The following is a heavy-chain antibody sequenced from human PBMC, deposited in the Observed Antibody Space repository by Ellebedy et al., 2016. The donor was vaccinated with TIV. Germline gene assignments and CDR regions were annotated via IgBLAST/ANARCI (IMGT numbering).Heavy chain of an antibody. CDR2: IEPSGGTT. J-gene: IGHJ6*02. D-gene: IGHD2-2*01. V-gene: IGHV1-46*01. CDR1: GYTFTGYY. Sequence: AASVKVSCKTSGYTFTGYYIHWVRQAPGQGLERMGIIEPSGGTTNYAKKFQGRVTVTRDTSTSTVDMELRSLRSEDTAVYYCASARFCSSPTCPNPYGMDVWGQGTTVTVSS. CDR3: ASARFCSSPTCPNPYGMDV.